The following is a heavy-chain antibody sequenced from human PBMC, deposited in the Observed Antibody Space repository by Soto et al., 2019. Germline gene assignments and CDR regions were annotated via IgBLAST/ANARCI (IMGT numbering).Heavy chain of an antibody. V-gene: IGHV1-24*01. D-gene: IGHD3-10*01. Sequence: ASVKVSCKVSGYTLTELSMHWVRQAPGKGLEWMGGFDPEDGETIYAQKFQGRVTMTEDTSTDTAYMELSSLRSEDTAVYYCATGNPAYGSGSYYNYWGQGTQVTVSS. CDR3: ATGNPAYGSGSYYNY. CDR1: GYTLTELS. CDR2: FDPEDGET. J-gene: IGHJ4*02.